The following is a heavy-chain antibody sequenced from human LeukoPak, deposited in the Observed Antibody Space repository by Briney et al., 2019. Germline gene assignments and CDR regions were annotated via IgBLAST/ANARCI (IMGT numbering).Heavy chain of an antibody. Sequence: ASVKVSCKASGYTFTSYGISWVRQAPGQGLEWMGWISAYNGNTNYAQKFQGRVTMTRDMSTSTVYMELSSLRSEDTAVYYCARDRGVVVVAATVPDYWGQGTLVTVSS. J-gene: IGHJ4*02. CDR1: GYTFTSYG. CDR2: ISAYNGNT. V-gene: IGHV1-18*01. D-gene: IGHD2-15*01. CDR3: ARDRGVVVVAATVPDY.